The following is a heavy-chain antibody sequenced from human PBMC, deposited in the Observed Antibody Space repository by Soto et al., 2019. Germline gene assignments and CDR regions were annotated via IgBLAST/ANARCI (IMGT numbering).Heavy chain of an antibody. CDR2: ISAYNGNT. Sequence: ASVKVACTASGYTFTIYGISVVRQAPGQGLEWMGWISAYNGNTNYAQKLQGRVTMTTDTSTSTAYMELRSLRSDDTAVYYCARDDSRGWYGNQGARGTLVTVSS. V-gene: IGHV1-18*01. J-gene: IGHJ4*02. CDR3: ARDDSRGWYGNQ. D-gene: IGHD6-19*01. CDR1: GYTFTIYG.